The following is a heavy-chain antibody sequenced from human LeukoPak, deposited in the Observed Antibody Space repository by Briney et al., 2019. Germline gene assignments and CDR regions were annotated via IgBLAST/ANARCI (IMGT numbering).Heavy chain of an antibody. CDR2: ISGSGGST. CDR3: AKSPFYGDYVVAFDI. J-gene: IGHJ3*02. Sequence: GGSLRLSCAASGFTFSSYSMNWVRQAPGKGLEWVSAISGSGGSTYYADSVKGRFTISRDNSKNTLYLQMNSLRAEDTAVYYCAKSPFYGDYVVAFDIWGQGTMVTVSS. V-gene: IGHV3-23*01. D-gene: IGHD4-17*01. CDR1: GFTFSSYS.